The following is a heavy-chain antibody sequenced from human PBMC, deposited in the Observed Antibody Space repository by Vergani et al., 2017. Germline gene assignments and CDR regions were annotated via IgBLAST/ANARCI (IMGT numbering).Heavy chain of an antibody. CDR1: GTSVSSGTHY. Sequence: QVQLQESGPGLVRPSETVSLTCPVSGTSVSSGTHYLNWIRQPADKTLEWIGRIYTSGSTDYNPTLRSRITLSLVRSANQVSLRVSSVTAADTAVYFCASATAVAADVFVVWGQGTLV. CDR3: ASATAVAADVFVV. J-gene: IGHJ3*01. D-gene: IGHD4-23*01. CDR2: IYTSGST. V-gene: IGHV4-61*02.